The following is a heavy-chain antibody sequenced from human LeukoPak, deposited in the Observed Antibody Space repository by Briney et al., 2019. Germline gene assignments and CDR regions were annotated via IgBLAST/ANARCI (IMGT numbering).Heavy chain of an antibody. CDR3: ARELGYFDWLLPTGDYYYGMDV. CDR2: ISSSSSYI. CDR1: GFTVSSNY. V-gene: IGHV3-21*01. Sequence: GGSLRLSCAASGFTVSSNYMSWVRQAPGKGLEWVSSISSSSSYIYYADSVKGRFTISRDNAKNSLYLQMNSLRAEDTAVYYCARELGYFDWLLPTGDYYYGMDVWGQGTTVTVSS. J-gene: IGHJ6*02. D-gene: IGHD3-9*01.